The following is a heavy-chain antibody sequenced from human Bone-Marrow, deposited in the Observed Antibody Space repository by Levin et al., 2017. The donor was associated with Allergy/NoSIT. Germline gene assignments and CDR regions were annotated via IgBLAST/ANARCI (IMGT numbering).Heavy chain of an antibody. D-gene: IGHD2-21*02. CDR1: GFTFRSHA. V-gene: IGHV3-33*01. Sequence: SCAASGFTFRSHAMHWVRQAPGKGLEWVALIWYDGSNEFYADSVKGRFTISRDNSKNTLYLQMNNLRAEDTAVYYCVRDIGAEYCGSDCYFDYWGQGALVTVSS. J-gene: IGHJ4*02. CDR2: IWYDGSNE. CDR3: VRDIGAEYCGSDCYFDY.